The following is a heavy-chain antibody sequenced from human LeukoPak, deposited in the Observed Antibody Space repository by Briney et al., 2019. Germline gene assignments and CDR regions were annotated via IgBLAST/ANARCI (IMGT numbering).Heavy chain of an antibody. J-gene: IGHJ4*02. V-gene: IGHV4-59*01. Sequence: SEPLSLTCTVSGGSISGYYWSWIRQSPGKGLEWIGYIYYSGNSNYNPSLKSRVTMSVDTSKTQFSLKLSSVSVADTAVYFCARRGGYYDFDYWGQGTLVTVSS. D-gene: IGHD3-3*01. CDR2: IYYSGNS. CDR3: ARRGGYYDFDY. CDR1: GGSISGYY.